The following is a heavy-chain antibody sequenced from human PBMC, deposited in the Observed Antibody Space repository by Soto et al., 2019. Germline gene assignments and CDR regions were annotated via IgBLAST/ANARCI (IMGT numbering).Heavy chain of an antibody. CDR1: GGSISSYY. Sequence: PSETLSLTCTVSGGSISSYYWSWIRQPPGKGLEWIGYIYYSGSTNYNPSLKSRVTISVDTSKNQFSLKLSSVTAADTAVYYCARPTDDYGATNWFDPWGQGTLVTVSS. CDR3: ARPTDDYGATNWFDP. J-gene: IGHJ5*02. V-gene: IGHV4-59*08. D-gene: IGHD4-17*01. CDR2: IYYSGST.